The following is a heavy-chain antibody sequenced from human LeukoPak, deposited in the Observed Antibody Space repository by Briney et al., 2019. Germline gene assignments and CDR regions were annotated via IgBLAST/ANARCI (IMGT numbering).Heavy chain of an antibody. CDR1: GGSISSYY. Sequence: SETLSLTCTVSGGSISSYYWSWIRQPAGKGLEWIGRIYTSGSTNYNPSLKSRVTMSVDTSKNQFSLKLSSVTAADTAVYYCARERDSSGYSDWFDPWGQGTLVTVSS. CDR2: IYTSGST. V-gene: IGHV4-4*07. D-gene: IGHD3-22*01. J-gene: IGHJ5*02. CDR3: ARERDSSGYSDWFDP.